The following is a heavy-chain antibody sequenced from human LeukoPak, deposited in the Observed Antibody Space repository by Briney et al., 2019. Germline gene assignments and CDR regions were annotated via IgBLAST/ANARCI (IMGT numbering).Heavy chain of an antibody. CDR3: ARRGITIFGWGYYGMDV. D-gene: IGHD3-3*01. Sequence: GSSLQISSKGSGCSFTSYWIGWVRQLPGKGLEGMGIIIPGDADTRYSPSFQGQVTISADKSISTAYLQWSSLKASDTAMYYCARRGITIFGWGYYGMDVWGQGTTVTVSS. V-gene: IGHV5-51*01. J-gene: IGHJ6*02. CDR1: GCSFTSYW. CDR2: IIPGDADT.